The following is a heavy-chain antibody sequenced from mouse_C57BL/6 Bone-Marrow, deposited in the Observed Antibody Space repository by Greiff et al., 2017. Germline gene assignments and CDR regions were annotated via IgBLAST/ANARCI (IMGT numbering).Heavy chain of an antibody. CDR3: ARRWLLSWFAY. Sequence: QVQLQQSGAELVKPGASVKLSCKASGYTFTSYWMHWVKQRPGQGLEWIGMIHPNSGSTNYNEKFKSKATLTVDKSSSTAYMQLSSLTSEDSAVYYCARRWLLSWFAYWGQGTLVTVSA. J-gene: IGHJ3*01. CDR2: IHPNSGST. V-gene: IGHV1-64*01. D-gene: IGHD2-3*01. CDR1: GYTFTSYW.